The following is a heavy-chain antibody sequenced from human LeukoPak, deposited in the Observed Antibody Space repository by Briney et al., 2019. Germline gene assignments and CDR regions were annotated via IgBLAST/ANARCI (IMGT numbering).Heavy chain of an antibody. CDR2: ISGDDGST. CDR3: AKDIELSSSTSWNSDY. Sequence: GGSLRLSCAASGFTFDDYAMHWVRQAPGKGLEWVSLISGDDGSTYYADSVKGRFTISRDNSKNSLYLQMNSLRTEDTALYYCAKDIELSSSTSWNSDYWGQGTLVTVSS. D-gene: IGHD2-2*01. CDR1: GFTFDDYA. J-gene: IGHJ4*02. V-gene: IGHV3-43*02.